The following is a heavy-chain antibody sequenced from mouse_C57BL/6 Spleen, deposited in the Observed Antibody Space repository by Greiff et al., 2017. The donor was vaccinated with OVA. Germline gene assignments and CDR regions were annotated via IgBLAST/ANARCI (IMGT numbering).Heavy chain of an antibody. D-gene: IGHD2-14*01. Sequence: QVQLKHPGAELVRPGSSVKLSCKASGYTFTSYWMHWVKQRPIQGLEWIGNIDPSDSETHYNQKFKDKATLTVDKSSSTAYMQLSSLTSEDSAVYYCARGDREGYYFDYWGQGTTLTVSS. CDR3: ARGDREGYYFDY. CDR2: IDPSDSET. CDR1: GYTFTSYW. J-gene: IGHJ2*01. V-gene: IGHV1-52*01.